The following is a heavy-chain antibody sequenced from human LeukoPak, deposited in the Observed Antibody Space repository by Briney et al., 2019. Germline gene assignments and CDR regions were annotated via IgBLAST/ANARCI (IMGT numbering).Heavy chain of an antibody. Sequence: SETLSLTCAVYGGSFSGYYWGWIRQPPGKGLEWIGTIFHSGSTYSNPSVKSRVTISVDTSKNQFSLRLSSVTAADTAVYFCARDWGYSGSYYGFDYWGQGTLVTVSS. D-gene: IGHD1-26*01. CDR2: IFHSGST. V-gene: IGHV4-34*12. J-gene: IGHJ4*02. CDR3: ARDWGYSGSYYGFDY. CDR1: GGSFSGYY.